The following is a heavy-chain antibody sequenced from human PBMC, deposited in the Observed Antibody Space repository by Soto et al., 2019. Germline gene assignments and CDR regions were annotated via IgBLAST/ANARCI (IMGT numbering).Heavy chain of an antibody. CDR1: GYTFTSYA. CDR2: INAGNGNT. CDR3: ARDRFRITMVRGVIIPYFDY. V-gene: IGHV1-3*01. Sequence: ASGNVSCTAPGYTFTSYAMHWGRQAPGQRLEWMGWINAGNGNTKYSQKFQGRVTITRDTSASTAYMELSSLRSEDTAVYYCARDRFRITMVRGVIIPYFDYWGQGTLVTVSS. D-gene: IGHD3-10*01. J-gene: IGHJ4*02.